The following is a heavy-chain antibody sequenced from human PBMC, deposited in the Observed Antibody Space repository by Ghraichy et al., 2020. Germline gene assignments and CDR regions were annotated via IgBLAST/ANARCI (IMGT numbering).Heavy chain of an antibody. Sequence: ASVKVACKASGYTFTSYDINWVRQATGQGLEWMGWMNPNSGNTGYAQKFQGRVTMTRNTSISTAYMELSSLRSEDTAVYYCARGGLNYGDYNWFDPWGQGTLVTVSS. V-gene: IGHV1-8*01. CDR3: ARGGLNYGDYNWFDP. D-gene: IGHD4-17*01. CDR2: MNPNSGNT. J-gene: IGHJ5*02. CDR1: GYTFTSYD.